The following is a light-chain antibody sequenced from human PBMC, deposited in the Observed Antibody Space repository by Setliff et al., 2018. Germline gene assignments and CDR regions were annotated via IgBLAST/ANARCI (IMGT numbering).Light chain of an antibody. V-gene: IGLV2-8*01. CDR2: EVS. CDR1: SSDVGGYNY. Sequence: QSALTQPPSASGSPGQSVTISCTGTSSDVGGYNYVSWYQQYPGKAPKLMISEVSKRASGVPDRFSGSKSGNTASLTVSGLQAEDEADYYCQSYGGRSNVIFGGGTQLTVL. J-gene: IGLJ2*01. CDR3: QSYGGRSNVI.